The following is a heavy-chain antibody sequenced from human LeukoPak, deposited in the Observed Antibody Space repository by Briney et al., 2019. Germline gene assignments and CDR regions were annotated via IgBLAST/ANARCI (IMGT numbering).Heavy chain of an antibody. Sequence: SGTLSLTCAVSGGSISSGNWWGWVRQPPGKGLEWIGEIYHSGNTNYNPSLKSRATISIDTSENQFSLKLSSVTAADTAVYYCVRQRYSISPHFDYWGQGTLVTVSS. V-gene: IGHV4-4*02. CDR3: VRQRYSISPHFDY. CDR1: GGSISSGNW. J-gene: IGHJ4*02. D-gene: IGHD6-6*01. CDR2: IYHSGNT.